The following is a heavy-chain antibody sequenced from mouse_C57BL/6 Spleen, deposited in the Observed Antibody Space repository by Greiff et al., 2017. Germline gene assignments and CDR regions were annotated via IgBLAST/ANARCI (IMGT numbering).Heavy chain of an antibody. CDR1: GYTFTSYW. V-gene: IGHV1-59*01. CDR3: TRRGCGSSLYWYFDV. D-gene: IGHD1-1*01. Sequence: VQLQQPGAELVRPGTSVKLSCKASGYTFTSYWMHWVKQRPGPGLEWIGVIDPSDSYTNYNQKFKGKATLTVDTSSSTAYMQLSSLTSEDSAVYYCTRRGCGSSLYWYFDVWGTGTTVTVAS. CDR2: IDPSDSYT. J-gene: IGHJ1*03.